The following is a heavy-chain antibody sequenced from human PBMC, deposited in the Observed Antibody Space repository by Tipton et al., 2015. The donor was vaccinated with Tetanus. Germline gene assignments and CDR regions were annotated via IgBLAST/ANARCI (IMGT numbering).Heavy chain of an antibody. CDR1: GYTFTSYG. V-gene: IGHV1-18*04. Sequence: QVQLVQSGAEVKKPGASVKVSCKASGYTFTSYGISWVRQAPGQGLEWMGRISAYNGNTNYAQKLQGRVTMTTDTSTSTAYMELRSLRSDDTAVYYCARDPRIGYCSSTSCFPYNWFDPWGQGTLVTVSS. CDR2: ISAYNGNT. J-gene: IGHJ5*02. D-gene: IGHD2-2*01. CDR3: ARDPRIGYCSSTSCFPYNWFDP.